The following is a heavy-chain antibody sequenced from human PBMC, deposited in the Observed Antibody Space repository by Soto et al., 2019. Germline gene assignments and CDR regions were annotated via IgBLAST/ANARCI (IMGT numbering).Heavy chain of an antibody. CDR1: GYTFSTYG. V-gene: IGHV1-18*04. CDR2: ISGFNGDT. D-gene: IGHD3-10*01. CDR3: ARAQYEICRGGLDY. J-gene: IGHJ4*02. Sequence: QVQLVQSGAEVKEPGASLRVSCKASGYTFSTYGTTWIRQAPGQGVEWMAWISGFNGDTKYGQRFQGRVTVTTDTSTTTAYMELRSLRSDDTAVYYCARAQYEICRGGLDYWGQGTLVTVSS.